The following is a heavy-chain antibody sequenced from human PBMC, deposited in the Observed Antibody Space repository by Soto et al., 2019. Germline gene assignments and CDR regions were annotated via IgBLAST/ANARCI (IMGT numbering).Heavy chain of an antibody. Sequence: EVQLVESGGGLVKPGGSLRLSCAASGFTFSRYSMNWVRQAPGKGLEWVSSISSSSSYIYYADSVKGRFTSSRDNAKNSLYLQMNSLRAEDTAVYYCARDPTVTADNYYYGMDVWGQGTTVTVSS. CDR2: ISSSSSYI. D-gene: IGHD2-21*02. J-gene: IGHJ6*02. V-gene: IGHV3-21*01. CDR1: GFTFSRYS. CDR3: ARDPTVTADNYYYGMDV.